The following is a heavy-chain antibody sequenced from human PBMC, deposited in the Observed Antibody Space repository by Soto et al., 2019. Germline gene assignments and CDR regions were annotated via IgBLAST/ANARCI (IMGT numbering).Heavy chain of an antibody. CDR2: IYPGDSDT. Sequence: GESVKISFQASGYSFISSWIGWVRQMPGKGLEWMGIIYPGDSDTRYSPSFQGQVTISADKSTSTAYLQWSSLKASDTATYYCARMKAASGTAFDYWGQGALVTVSS. V-gene: IGHV5-51*01. CDR3: ARMKAASGTAFDY. D-gene: IGHD6-13*01. J-gene: IGHJ4*02. CDR1: GYSFISSW.